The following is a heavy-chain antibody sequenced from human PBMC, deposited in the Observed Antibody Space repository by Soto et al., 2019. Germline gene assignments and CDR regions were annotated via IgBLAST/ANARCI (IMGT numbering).Heavy chain of an antibody. D-gene: IGHD2-15*01. V-gene: IGHV3-20*01. CDR2: INWNGGST. CDR1: GFTFDDYG. Sequence: EVQLVESGGGVVRPGGSLRLSCAASGFTFDDYGMSWVRQAPGKGLEWVSGINWNGGSTGYADSVKGRFTISRDNAKNSLYLQMNSLRAEDTALYHCARDIGPCSGGSCYYRNWFDPWGQGTLVTVSS. J-gene: IGHJ5*02. CDR3: ARDIGPCSGGSCYYRNWFDP.